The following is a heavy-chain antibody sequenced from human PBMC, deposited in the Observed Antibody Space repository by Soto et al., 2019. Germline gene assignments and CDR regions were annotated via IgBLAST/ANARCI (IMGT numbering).Heavy chain of an antibody. V-gene: IGHV3-7*01. D-gene: IGHD3-3*01. J-gene: IGHJ4*02. CDR1: GFTFSSYW. CDR3: ARDVGRYYDFWSGYYRS. CDR2: IKQDGSEK. Sequence: EVQLVESGGGLVQPGGSLRLSCAASGFTFSSYWMSWVRQAPGKGLEWVANIKQDGSEKYYVDSVKGRFTISRDNAKKSLYLQMNSLRAEDTAVYYCARDVGRYYDFWSGYYRSWGQGTLVTVSS.